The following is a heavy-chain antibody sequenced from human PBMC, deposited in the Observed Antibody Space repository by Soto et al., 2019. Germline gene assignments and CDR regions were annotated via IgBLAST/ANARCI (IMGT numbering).Heavy chain of an antibody. V-gene: IGHV4-59*08. Sequence: SSETLYHPSTVSGGSISRYYRSWIRQPPGKGLEWIGYIYYSGGTNYNPSLKSRVTISVATSKNQFSLKLSSVTAADTAVYYCARRYGDYFDFWGQGTLVTVS. D-gene: IGHD4-17*01. CDR3: ARRYGDYFDF. J-gene: IGHJ4*02. CDR1: GGSISRYY. CDR2: IYYSGGT.